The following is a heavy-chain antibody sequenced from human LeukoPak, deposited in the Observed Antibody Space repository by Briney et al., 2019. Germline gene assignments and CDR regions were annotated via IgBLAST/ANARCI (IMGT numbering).Heavy chain of an antibody. J-gene: IGHJ4*02. V-gene: IGHV4-34*01. CDR3: ARELRSGYGAFDY. CDR1: GGSFIDYY. Sequence: SETLSLTCAVYGGSFIDYYWSWLRQPPGKGLEWIGEIDHSGSTTYNPSLKSRVTISVDTSKNQFSLKLNSVTAADTAVYYCARELRSGYGAFDYWGQGTLVTVSS. CDR2: IDHSGST. D-gene: IGHD3-9*01.